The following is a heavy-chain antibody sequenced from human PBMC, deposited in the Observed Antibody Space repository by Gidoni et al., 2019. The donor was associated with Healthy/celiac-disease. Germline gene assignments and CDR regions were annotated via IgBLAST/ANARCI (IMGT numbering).Heavy chain of an antibody. V-gene: IGHV1-69*01. Sequence: QVQLVQSGAAVKKPGSSVQVSCKASGGTFSSYAISWGRQAPGQGLEWMGGIIPIFGTANYAQKFQGRVTITADESTSTAYMELSSLRSEDTAVYYCARGAVAGTKNWFDPWGQGTLVTVSS. CDR1: GGTFSSYA. CDR3: ARGAVAGTKNWFDP. J-gene: IGHJ5*02. CDR2: IIPIFGTA. D-gene: IGHD6-19*01.